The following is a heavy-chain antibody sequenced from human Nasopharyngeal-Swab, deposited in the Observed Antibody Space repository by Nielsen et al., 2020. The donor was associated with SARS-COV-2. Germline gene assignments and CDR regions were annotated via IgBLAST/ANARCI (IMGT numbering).Heavy chain of an antibody. CDR1: GFSLNTARVA. CDR3: AHTFLRIGAAGQNFDY. D-gene: IGHD6-25*01. V-gene: IGHV2-5*02. CDR2: IYWDDES. J-gene: IGHJ4*02. Sequence: SDPTLVNPTPTVTLTCTFSGFSLNTARVAVVWMRQPPGRAVEWLAVIYWDDESRYSPSLRRRPTITKESPKNRVVLTMTSVDPVDTATYFCAHTFLRIGAAGQNFDYWGPGTLVTVSS.